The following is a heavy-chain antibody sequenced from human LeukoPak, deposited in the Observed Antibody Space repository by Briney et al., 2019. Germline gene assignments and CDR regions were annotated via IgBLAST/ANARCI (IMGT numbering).Heavy chain of an antibody. CDR1: GYSFPTHW. J-gene: IGHJ4*02. CDR3: ATYPGDYTSQFDY. CDR2: IYPADSDT. V-gene: IGHV5-51*01. Sequence: GESLKISCKVSGYSFPTHWIGWVRQMPGKGLEWVGIIYPADSDTRYSPSFQGQVTISADKSIRTAYLQWSSLRASDTAMYFCATYPGDYTSQFDYWGQGTLVTVSS. D-gene: IGHD4-17*01.